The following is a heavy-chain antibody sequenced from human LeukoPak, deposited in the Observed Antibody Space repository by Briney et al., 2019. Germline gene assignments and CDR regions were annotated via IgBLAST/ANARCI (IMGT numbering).Heavy chain of an antibody. CDR3: ARNGDYDLYYYYYYMDV. CDR2: INPNSGGT. J-gene: IGHJ6*03. CDR1: GYTFTGYY. V-gene: IGHV1-2*02. D-gene: IGHD4-17*01. Sequence: ASVKVSRKASGYTFTGYYMHWVRQAPGQGLEWMGWINPNSGGTNYAQKSQGRVTMTRDTSISTAYMELSRLRSDDTAVYYCARNGDYDLYYYYYYMDVWGKGTTVTVSS.